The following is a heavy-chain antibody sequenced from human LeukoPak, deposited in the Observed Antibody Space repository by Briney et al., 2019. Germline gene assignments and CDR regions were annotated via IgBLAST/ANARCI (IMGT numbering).Heavy chain of an antibody. J-gene: IGHJ6*02. CDR3: ARVNFPYYYYGMDV. V-gene: IGHV4-39*07. CDR2: ICHSGST. CDR1: GGSISSGGYY. Sequence: SETLSLTCTVSGGSISSGGYYWSWIRQPPGKGLEWIGEICHSGSTNYNPSLKSRVTISVDKSKNQFSLKLSSVTAADTAVYYCARVNFPYYYYGMDVWGQGTTVTVSS. D-gene: IGHD2/OR15-2a*01.